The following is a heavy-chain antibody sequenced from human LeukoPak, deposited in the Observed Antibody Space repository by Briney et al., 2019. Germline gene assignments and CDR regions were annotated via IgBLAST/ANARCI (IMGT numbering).Heavy chain of an antibody. D-gene: IGHD3-22*01. V-gene: IGHV3-30-3*01. CDR2: ISFDGTNR. CDR1: GFTFTNYA. CDR3: ARERGDYYDSSGFSY. Sequence: GGSLRLSCAVSGFTFTNYAMHWVRQAPGKGLEWVALISFDGTNRYQTESVKGRSMGRFTISRDNSRNTLYPQMNSLRAEDTAVYYCARERGDYYDSSGFSYWGQGTLVTVSS. J-gene: IGHJ4*02.